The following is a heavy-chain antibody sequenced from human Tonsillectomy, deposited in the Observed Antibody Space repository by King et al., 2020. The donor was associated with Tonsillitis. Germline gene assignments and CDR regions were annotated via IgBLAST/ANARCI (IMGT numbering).Heavy chain of an antibody. Sequence: VQLVESGGGLAQPGGSLRLSCAASGFTFHTYSMNWVRQAPGKGLEWVSYISYSSTTIDYADSVKGRFTVSRGNAENSLYLQMNSLRDEDTAVYYCAREGGMVGSPGSGIRRGGHLDYWGQGILVTVSS. CDR1: GFTFHTYS. CDR3: AREGGMVGSPGSGIRRGGHLDY. CDR2: ISYSSTTI. J-gene: IGHJ4*02. V-gene: IGHV3-48*02. D-gene: IGHD3-10*01.